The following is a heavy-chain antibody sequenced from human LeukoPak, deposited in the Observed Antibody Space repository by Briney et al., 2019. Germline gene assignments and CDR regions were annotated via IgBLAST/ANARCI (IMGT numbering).Heavy chain of an antibody. CDR3: ASPRHNWNYPDV. J-gene: IGHJ6*02. CDR1: GYAFTDYY. V-gene: IGHV1-2*02. Sequence: GASVKVSCKASGYAFTDYYLHWVRQAPGQGLEWMGWISPNTGDTNYAQKFQGRVTMTSDTSITTAYMELSSLRSDDTAVYYCASPRHNWNYPDVWGQGTTVTMSS. CDR2: ISPNTGDT. D-gene: IGHD1-7*01.